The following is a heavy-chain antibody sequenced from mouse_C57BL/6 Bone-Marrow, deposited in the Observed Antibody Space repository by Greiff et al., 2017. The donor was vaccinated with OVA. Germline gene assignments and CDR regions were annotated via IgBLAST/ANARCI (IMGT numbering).Heavy chain of an antibody. V-gene: IGHV1-50*01. J-gene: IGHJ4*01. CDR1: GYTFTSYW. Sequence: VQLQQPGAELVKPGASVKLSCKASGYTFTSYWMQWVKQRPGQGLEWIGEIDPSDSYTNYNQKFKGKATLTVDTSSSTAYMQLSSLTSKDSAVYYCARRGQLRLRLYAMDYWGQGTSVTVSS. D-gene: IGHD3-2*02. CDR2: IDPSDSYT. CDR3: ARRGQLRLRLYAMDY.